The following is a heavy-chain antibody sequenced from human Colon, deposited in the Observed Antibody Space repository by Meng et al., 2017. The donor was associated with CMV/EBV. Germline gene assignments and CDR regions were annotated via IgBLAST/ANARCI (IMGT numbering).Heavy chain of an antibody. V-gene: IGHV3-21*01. CDR1: GFTFSRYS. CDR2: ISRDSSSI. J-gene: IGHJ4*02. CDR3: ARDRLEGDYSGPGF. D-gene: IGHD1-1*01. Sequence: GESLKISCAASGFTFSRYSMDWLHQAPGKGLEWVSSISRDSSSIYYSNSVRGRFTISRDDAENSLYLQMNSLRAEDTAFYYCARDRLEGDYSGPGFWGQGTLVTVSS.